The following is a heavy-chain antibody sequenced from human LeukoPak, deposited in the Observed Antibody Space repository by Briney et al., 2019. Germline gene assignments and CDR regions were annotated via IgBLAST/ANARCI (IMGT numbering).Heavy chain of an antibody. Sequence: GGSLRLSCAASGFTFSSYSMNWVRQAPGKGLEWVSSISSSSSYIYYADSVKGRFTISRDNAKNSLYLQMNSLRAEDTAVYYCARDYNLDYGDYVSGFDPWGQGTLVTVSS. V-gene: IGHV3-21*01. CDR1: GFTFSSYS. CDR2: ISSSSSYI. J-gene: IGHJ5*02. CDR3: ARDYNLDYGDYVSGFDP. D-gene: IGHD4-17*01.